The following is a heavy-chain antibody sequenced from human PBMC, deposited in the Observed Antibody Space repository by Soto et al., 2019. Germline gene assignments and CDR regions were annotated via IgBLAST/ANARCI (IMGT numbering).Heavy chain of an antibody. CDR3: ASPYSSSSHDAFDI. D-gene: IGHD6-6*01. Sequence: ASVKVSCKASGYTFTGYYMHWVRQAPGQGLEWMGWINPNSGGTNYAQKFQGWVTMTRDTSISTAYMELSRLRSDDTAVYYCASPYSSSSHDAFDIWGQGTMVTVSS. CDR2: INPNSGGT. CDR1: GYTFTGYY. V-gene: IGHV1-2*04. J-gene: IGHJ3*02.